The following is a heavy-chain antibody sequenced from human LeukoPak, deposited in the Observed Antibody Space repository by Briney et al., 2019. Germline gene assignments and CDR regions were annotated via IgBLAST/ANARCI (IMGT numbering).Heavy chain of an antibody. V-gene: IGHV4-4*07. CDR3: AREPGSSSWYGGFDY. D-gene: IGHD6-13*01. CDR2: IYTSGCT. Sequence: SETLSLTCTASGGSISSYYWSWIRQPAGKGLEWIGRIYTSGCTNYNPSLKSRVTMSVDTSKNQFSLKLSSVTAADTAVYYCAREPGSSSWYGGFDYWGQGTLVTVSS. CDR1: GGSISSYY. J-gene: IGHJ4*02.